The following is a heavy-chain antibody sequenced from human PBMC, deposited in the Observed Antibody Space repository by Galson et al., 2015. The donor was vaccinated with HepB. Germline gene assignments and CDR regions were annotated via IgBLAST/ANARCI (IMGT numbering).Heavy chain of an antibody. J-gene: IGHJ6*02. CDR2: IYYSGST. CDR3: ASGLIRPHKNYYYYYGMDV. D-gene: IGHD6-19*01. Sequence: SETLSLTCTVSGGSISSYYWSWIRQPPGKGLEWIGYIYYSGSTNYNPSLKSRVTISVDTSKNQFSLKLSSVTAADTAVYYCASGLIRPHKNYYYYYGMDVWGQGTTVTVSS. CDR1: GGSISSYY. V-gene: IGHV4-59*01.